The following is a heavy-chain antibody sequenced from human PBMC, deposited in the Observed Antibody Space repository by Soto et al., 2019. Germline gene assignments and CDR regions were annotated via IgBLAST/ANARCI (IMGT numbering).Heavy chain of an antibody. J-gene: IGHJ4*02. D-gene: IGHD6-13*01. CDR2: INPSGGST. CDR3: ARDRSGIFEQQLGLRLFDY. V-gene: IGHV1-46*01. Sequence: ASVKVSCKASGYTFTSYYMHWVRQAPGQGLEWMGIINPSGGSTSYAQKFQGRVTMTRDTSTSTVHMELSSLRSEDTAVYYCARDRSGIFEQQLGLRLFDYWGQGTLVTVSS. CDR1: GYTFTSYY.